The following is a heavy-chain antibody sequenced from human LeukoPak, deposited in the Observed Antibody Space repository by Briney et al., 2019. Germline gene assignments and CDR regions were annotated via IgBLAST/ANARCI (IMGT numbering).Heavy chain of an antibody. J-gene: IGHJ4*02. V-gene: IGHV3-23*01. D-gene: IGHD3-22*01. CDR2: ISGGSIST. Sequence: GGSLRLSCAASGFTFSSYAMSWVRQAPGKGLEWVSAISGGSISTYYADSVNGRFTISRDNSKNTLYLQMNSLRAEDTAVYYCAKEGDSSGYLYYFDYWGQGTLVTVSS. CDR1: GFTFSSYA. CDR3: AKEGDSSGYLYYFDY.